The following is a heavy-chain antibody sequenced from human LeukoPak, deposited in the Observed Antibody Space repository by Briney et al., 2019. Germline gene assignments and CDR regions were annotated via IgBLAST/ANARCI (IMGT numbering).Heavy chain of an antibody. D-gene: IGHD6-13*01. Sequence: GASVKVSCKASGYTFTSYYMHWVRQAPGQGLEWIGIINPSGGSTSYAQKFQGRVTMTRDMSTSTVYMELSSLRSEDTAVYYCARDPAAGPNYYYYMDVWGKGTTVTVSS. CDR2: INPSGGST. CDR1: GYTFTSYY. V-gene: IGHV1-46*01. J-gene: IGHJ6*03. CDR3: ARDPAAGPNYYYYMDV.